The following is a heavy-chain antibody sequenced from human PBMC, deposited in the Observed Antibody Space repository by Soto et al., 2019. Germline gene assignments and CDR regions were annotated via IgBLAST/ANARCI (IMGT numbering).Heavy chain of an antibody. V-gene: IGHV5-51*01. CDR2: IFPGDSDT. Sequence: GESLKISCKGSGYTITTYWIGWVRQMPGKGLDWMGIIFPGDSDTRYNPSFQGQVTISVDKSISTAYLQWSSLKASDTAIYYCATLGEVPGVARFQNGLDVWGQGTTVTVS. D-gene: IGHD3-16*01. J-gene: IGHJ6*02. CDR3: ATLGEVPGVARFQNGLDV. CDR1: GYTITTYW.